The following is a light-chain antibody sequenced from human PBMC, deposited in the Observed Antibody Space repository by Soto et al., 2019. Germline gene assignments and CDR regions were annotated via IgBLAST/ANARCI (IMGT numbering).Light chain of an antibody. J-gene: IGKJ1*01. CDR1: QSVSSNH. CDR3: QQYSSSRT. Sequence: DIVLTQSPGTLSLSPGERATLYCRASQSVSSNHLAWYQQKPGQAPRLLIYVGSSRATGIPVRFSGSGSETDFTLTITRLEPEDFAMCYCQQYSSSRTFGQGTKVDNK. CDR2: VGS. V-gene: IGKV3-20*01.